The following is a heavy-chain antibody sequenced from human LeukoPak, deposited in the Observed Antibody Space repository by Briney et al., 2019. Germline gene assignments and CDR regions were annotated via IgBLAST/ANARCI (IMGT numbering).Heavy chain of an antibody. CDR3: AKEDLYYDFWSGYYPRGPADY. J-gene: IGHJ4*02. D-gene: IGHD3-3*01. Sequence: PGGXLRLSCAASGFTFSSYAMSWVRQAPGKGLEWVSAISGSGGSTYYADSVKGGFTISRDNSKNTLYMQMNRLRDEDTAVYYCAKEDLYYDFWSGYYPRGPADYWGQGALVTVSS. CDR2: ISGSGGST. V-gene: IGHV3-23*01. CDR1: GFTFSSYA.